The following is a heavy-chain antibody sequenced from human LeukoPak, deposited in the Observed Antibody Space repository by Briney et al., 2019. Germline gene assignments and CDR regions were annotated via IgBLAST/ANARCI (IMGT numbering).Heavy chain of an antibody. V-gene: IGHV4-39*07. Sequence: SETLSLTCTASGGSISSSSYYWGWIRQPPGKGLEWIGSIYYSGSTYYNPSLKSRVTISVDTSKNQFSLKLSSVTAADTAVYYCARVTLWFGETIRNFDYWGQGTLVTVSS. D-gene: IGHD3-10*01. CDR2: IYYSGST. J-gene: IGHJ4*02. CDR3: ARVTLWFGETIRNFDY. CDR1: GGSISSSSYY.